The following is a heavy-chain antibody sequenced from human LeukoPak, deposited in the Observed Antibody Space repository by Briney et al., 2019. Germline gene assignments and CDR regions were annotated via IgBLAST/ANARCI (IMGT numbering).Heavy chain of an antibody. D-gene: IGHD1-26*01. V-gene: IGHV3-23*01. J-gene: IGHJ6*04. CDR3: AKEASRENYYYYGMDV. CDR1: GFTFSSYA. CDR2: ISGIGGST. Sequence: GGSLRLSCAASGFTFSSYAMSWVRQAPGKGLEWVSAISGIGGSTYYADSVKGRFTISRDNSKNTLYLQMNSLRAGDTAVYYCAKEASRENYYYYGMDVWGKGTAVTVSS.